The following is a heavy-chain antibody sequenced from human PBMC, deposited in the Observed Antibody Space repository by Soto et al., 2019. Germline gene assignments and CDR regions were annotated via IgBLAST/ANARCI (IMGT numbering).Heavy chain of an antibody. CDR1: GYTFTSYY. D-gene: IGHD6-19*01. CDR3: ARAPYSSGWPDFFDY. Sequence: QVQLVQSGAEVKKPGASVKVSYKASGYTFTSYYMHWVRQAPGQGLEWMGIINPSGGSTSYAQKFQGRVTMTRDTSTSTVYMELSSLRSEDTAVYYCARAPYSSGWPDFFDYWGQGTLVTVSS. J-gene: IGHJ4*02. V-gene: IGHV1-46*01. CDR2: INPSGGST.